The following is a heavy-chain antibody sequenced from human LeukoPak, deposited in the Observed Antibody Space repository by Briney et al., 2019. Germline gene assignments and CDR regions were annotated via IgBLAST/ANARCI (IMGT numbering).Heavy chain of an antibody. Sequence: SETLSLTCTVSGGSISSYYWSWIRQPPGKGLEWIGYIYYSGSTNYNPPLKSRVTISVDTSKNQFSLKLSSVTAADTAVYYCARGYSSSWSHWFDPWGQGTLVTVSS. D-gene: IGHD6-13*01. CDR1: GGSISSYY. V-gene: IGHV4-59*01. CDR3: ARGYSSSWSHWFDP. J-gene: IGHJ5*02. CDR2: IYYSGST.